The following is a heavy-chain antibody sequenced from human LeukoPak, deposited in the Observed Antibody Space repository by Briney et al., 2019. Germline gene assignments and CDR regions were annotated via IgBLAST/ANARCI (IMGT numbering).Heavy chain of an antibody. CDR2: IRNKANSYTT. CDR1: GFTFSDHY. Sequence: GGSLRLSCAASGFTFSDHYFDWVRQAPGKGLEWIGRIRNKANSYTTEYAASVKGRFTVSRDDSKNSLYLQMNSLNTEDTAFYYCVRDRSVAHDSYYFDYWGQGTLVIVSS. V-gene: IGHV3-72*01. D-gene: IGHD3-16*01. J-gene: IGHJ4*02. CDR3: VRDRSVAHDSYYFDY.